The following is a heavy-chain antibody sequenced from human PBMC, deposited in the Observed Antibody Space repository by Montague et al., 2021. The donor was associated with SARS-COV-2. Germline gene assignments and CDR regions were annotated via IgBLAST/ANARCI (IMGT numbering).Heavy chain of an antibody. CDR2: VSAYNGNT. Sequence: SVKVSFKASGYSFASYGFSWVRQAPGQRLEWMGWVSAYNGNTNYAQRLKGRVTLTTDTSTSTAYMELRSLRSDDTPVYYCARDQHIMGFRLGGLLPYFLDSWGQGSLVTVSS. CDR1: GYSFASYG. CDR3: ARDQHIMGFRLGGLLPYFLDS. J-gene: IGHJ4*02. D-gene: IGHD3-16*01. V-gene: IGHV1-18*01.